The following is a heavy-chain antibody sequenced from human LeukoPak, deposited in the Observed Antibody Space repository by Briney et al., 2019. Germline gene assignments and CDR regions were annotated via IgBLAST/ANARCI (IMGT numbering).Heavy chain of an antibody. Sequence: SETLSLTCTVSGGSISGYYWSWLRQPPGKGLEWIGYIHYSGGTNYNPSLKSRVTFSVDTSKNQFSLELTSVTAADTAVYYCARQNPAASGQGLDYWGQGTLVTVSS. D-gene: IGHD6-25*01. CDR1: GGSISGYY. CDR2: IHYSGGT. CDR3: ARQNPAASGQGLDY. V-gene: IGHV4-59*08. J-gene: IGHJ4*01.